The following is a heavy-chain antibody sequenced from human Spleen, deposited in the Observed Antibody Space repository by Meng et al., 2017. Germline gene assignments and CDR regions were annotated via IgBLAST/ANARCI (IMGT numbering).Heavy chain of an antibody. D-gene: IGHD3-10*01. J-gene: IGHJ5*02. CDR2: IYSSGST. V-gene: IGHV4-4*07. CDR3: ARSGYGSGSGWFDP. CDR1: GSSIINYY. Sequence: SETLSLTCSVSGSSIINYYWTWIRQPAGKGLEWIGRIYSSGSTNYNPSLKSRATVSVDTSRNQFSLNLKSVAAADTAKYYCARSGYGSGSGWFDPWGQGTLVTVSS.